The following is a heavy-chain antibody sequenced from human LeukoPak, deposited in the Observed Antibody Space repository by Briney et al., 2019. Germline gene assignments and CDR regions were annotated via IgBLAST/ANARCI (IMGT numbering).Heavy chain of an antibody. V-gene: IGHV4-30-2*01. CDR2: IYHSGST. CDR1: GGSISSGGYY. CDR3: ARYDYGSGKYYFDY. J-gene: IGHJ4*02. D-gene: IGHD3-10*01. Sequence: SETLSLTCTVSGGSISSGGYYWSWIRQPPGKGLEWIGYIYHSGSTYYNRSLKSRVTISVDRSKNQFSLKLSSVTAADTAVYYCARYDYGSGKYYFDYWGQGTLVTVSS.